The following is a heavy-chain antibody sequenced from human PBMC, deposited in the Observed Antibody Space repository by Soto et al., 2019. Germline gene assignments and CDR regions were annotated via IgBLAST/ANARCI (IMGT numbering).Heavy chain of an antibody. V-gene: IGHV3-30*18. CDR2: ISYDGSNK. CDR1: GFTFSSYG. J-gene: IGHJ5*02. CDR3: AKHSDSLADWFDP. D-gene: IGHD2-15*01. Sequence: GGSLRLSCAASGFTFSSYGMHWVRQAPGKGLEWVAVISYDGSNKYYADSVKGRFTISRDNSKNTLYLQMNSLRAEDTAVYYCAKHSDSLADWFDPWGQGTLVTVSS.